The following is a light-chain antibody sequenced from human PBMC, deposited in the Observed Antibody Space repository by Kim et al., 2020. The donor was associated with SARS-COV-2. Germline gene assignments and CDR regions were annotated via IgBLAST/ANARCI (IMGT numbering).Light chain of an antibody. CDR3: VQDYNYPLT. Sequence: SATVGDTVTIPYRASQDIRNEICWYQQKPGKAPQLLMYAASILHGVVPSRFSGSGSGTYFTLTISGLQPEDFASYYCVQDYNYPLTFGAGTNVEIK. V-gene: IGKV1-6*01. J-gene: IGKJ4*01. CDR1: QDIRNE. CDR2: AAS.